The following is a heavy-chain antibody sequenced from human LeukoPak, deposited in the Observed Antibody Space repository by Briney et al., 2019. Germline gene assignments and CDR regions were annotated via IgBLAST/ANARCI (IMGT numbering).Heavy chain of an antibody. CDR2: ISTRGSS. D-gene: IGHD2-15*01. J-gene: IGHJ4*02. V-gene: IGHV4-61*02. CDR1: GGSISSGPYY. CDR3: ARDSPPAYCSGGSCYFDY. Sequence: SSETLSLTCTVSGGSISSGPYYWNWFRQPAGKGLEWIGRISTRGSSNYNPSLKSRLTLSVDTSKNEFSLKLSSVTAADTAVYYCARDSPPAYCSGGSCYFDYWGQGTLVTVSS.